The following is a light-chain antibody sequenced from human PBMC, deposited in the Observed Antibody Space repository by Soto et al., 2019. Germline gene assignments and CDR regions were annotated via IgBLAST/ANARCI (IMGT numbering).Light chain of an antibody. CDR2: GAS. J-gene: IGKJ1*01. CDR1: QSVSNNY. CDR3: QQYGSSGT. V-gene: IGKV3-20*01. Sequence: EIVLRQSPGTLCLSPGESATLSCSASQSVSNNYLAWYQQKPGQAPRLLIYGASNRATGIPDRFSGSGSGTDFTLTISRLEPEDFAVYYCQQYGSSGTFGQGTKVDIK.